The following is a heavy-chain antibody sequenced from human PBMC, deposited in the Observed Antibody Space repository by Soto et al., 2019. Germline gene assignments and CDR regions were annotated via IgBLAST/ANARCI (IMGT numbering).Heavy chain of an antibody. Sequence: SGPTLVNPTQTLTLTCTFSGFSLSTSGMCVSWIRQPPGKALEWLALIDWDDDKYYGTSLKTRLTISKDTSKNQVVLTMTNMDPVDTATYYCARNILVGATNYFEYWGQGTLVTVYS. CDR2: IDWDDDK. CDR3: ARNILVGATNYFEY. J-gene: IGHJ4*02. CDR1: GFSLSTSGMC. D-gene: IGHD1-26*01. V-gene: IGHV2-70*01.